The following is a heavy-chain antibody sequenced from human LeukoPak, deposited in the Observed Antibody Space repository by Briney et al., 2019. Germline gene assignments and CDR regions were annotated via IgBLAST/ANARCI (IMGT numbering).Heavy chain of an antibody. V-gene: IGHV3-20*04. Sequence: GGSLRLSCAASGFTFDDYGMSWVRQVPGKGLEWVSGTNWNGGSTGYADSVKGRFTISRDNAENSLHLQMNSLRAEDTALYYCARGTYSSNWFLHYWGQGTLVTASS. D-gene: IGHD6-13*01. J-gene: IGHJ4*02. CDR1: GFTFDDYG. CDR2: TNWNGGST. CDR3: ARGTYSSNWFLHY.